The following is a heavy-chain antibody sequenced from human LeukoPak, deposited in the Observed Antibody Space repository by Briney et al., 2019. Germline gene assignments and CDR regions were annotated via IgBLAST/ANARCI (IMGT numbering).Heavy chain of an antibody. CDR3: ARVGNYYGSGSYYKIKPFFDY. CDR1: GRSISSGDYY. D-gene: IGHD3-10*01. J-gene: IGHJ4*02. CDR2: IYYSGST. V-gene: IGHV4-30-4*01. Sequence: PSETLSLTCTVSGRSISSGDYYWSWIRQPPGKGLQWIGYIYYSGSTYFNPSLKSRVTISVDTSKNQFSLKLSSVTAADTAVYYCARVGNYYGSGSYYKIKPFFDYWGQGTLVTVSS.